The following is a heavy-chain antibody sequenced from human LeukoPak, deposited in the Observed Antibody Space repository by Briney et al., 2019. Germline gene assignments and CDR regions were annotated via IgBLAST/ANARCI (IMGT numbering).Heavy chain of an antibody. CDR3: ARYWGVQLWPHWYFDL. Sequence: PSETLSLTCTVSGGSISSYYWSWFRQTPGKGPVWLGYIYYSGSTKYNPSLKSRVTISVDRSKNQFSLKLNSVTAADTAVYYCARYWGVQLWPHWYFDLWGRGSLVTVSS. CDR1: GGSISSYY. D-gene: IGHD5-18*01. CDR2: IYYSGST. J-gene: IGHJ2*01. V-gene: IGHV4-59*01.